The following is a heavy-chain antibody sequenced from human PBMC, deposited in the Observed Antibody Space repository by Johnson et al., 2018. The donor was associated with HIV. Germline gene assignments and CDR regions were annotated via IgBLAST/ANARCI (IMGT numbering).Heavy chain of an antibody. J-gene: IGHJ3*01. CDR2: IGSAGDT. D-gene: IGHD1-26*01. V-gene: IGHV3-13*01. CDR3: ARGSGSYDLVKGAFDF. Sequence: VQVVESGGGLVQPGGSLRLSCAASGFTFSKFDMYWVRQASGKGLEWVSTIGSAGDTYYTDSVKGRFTISRENARNSFYLQMNSLRAGDTAVYYCARGSGSYDLVKGAFDFWGQGTIVTVSS. CDR1: GFTFSKFD.